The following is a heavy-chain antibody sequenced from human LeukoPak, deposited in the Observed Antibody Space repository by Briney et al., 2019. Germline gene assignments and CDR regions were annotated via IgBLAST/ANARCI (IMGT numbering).Heavy chain of an antibody. Sequence: NASQTLSLTCTVSGGSISSGSYYWSWIRQPAGKGLEWIGRIYTSGSTNYDPSLKSRVTISVDMSKNQFSLKLSSVTAADTAVYYCARGGYCSSTSCSDAFDIWGQGTMVTVSS. CDR2: IYTSGST. V-gene: IGHV4-61*02. CDR3: ARGGYCSSTSCSDAFDI. J-gene: IGHJ3*02. D-gene: IGHD2-2*01. CDR1: GGSISSGSYY.